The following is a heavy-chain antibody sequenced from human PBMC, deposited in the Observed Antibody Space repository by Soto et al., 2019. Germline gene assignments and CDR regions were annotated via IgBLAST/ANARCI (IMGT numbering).Heavy chain of an antibody. CDR1: GGTFLDYG. Sequence: RLRGTAGGGTFLDYGGSWFSQAQGKRLEWVGFIRSKGYGGTTEYAASVKGRFTISRDDSKSIAYLQMNSLNTEDTTVYYCTTYYYFCCALRWFDPWGQGTLVTVSS. D-gene: IGHD3-3*01. J-gene: IGHJ5*02. CDR2: IRSKGYGGTT. CDR3: TTYYYFCCALRWFDP. V-gene: IGHV3-49*03.